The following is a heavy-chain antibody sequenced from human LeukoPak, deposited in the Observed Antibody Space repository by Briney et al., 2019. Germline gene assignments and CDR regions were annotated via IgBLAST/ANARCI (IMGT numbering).Heavy chain of an antibody. CDR2: ISGSGGST. D-gene: IGHD3-22*01. CDR3: GKTRRSIGDAFDI. J-gene: IGHJ3*02. Sequence: PGGSLRLSCAASGFTFSSYAMSWVRQAPGKGLEWVSVISGSGGSTYYADSVKGRFTISRDNSKNTLYLQMNSLRAEDMAVYYCGKTRRSIGDAFDIWGQGTMVTVSS. CDR1: GFTFSSYA. V-gene: IGHV3-23*01.